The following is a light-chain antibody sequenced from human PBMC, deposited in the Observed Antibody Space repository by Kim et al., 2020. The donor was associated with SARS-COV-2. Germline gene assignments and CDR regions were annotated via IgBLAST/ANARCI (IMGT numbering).Light chain of an antibody. CDR3: QTWGTGIWV. Sequence: SIKLTCTLSSGHSSYAIAWHQQQPEKGPRYLMKLNSDGSHSKGDGIPDRFSGSSSGAERYLTITSLQSEDEADYYCQTWGTGIWVFGGGTQLTVL. J-gene: IGLJ3*02. CDR2: LNSDGSH. V-gene: IGLV4-69*01. CDR1: SGHSSYA.